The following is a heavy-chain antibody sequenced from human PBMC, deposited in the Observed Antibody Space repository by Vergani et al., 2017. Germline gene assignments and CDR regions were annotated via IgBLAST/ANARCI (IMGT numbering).Heavy chain of an antibody. D-gene: IGHD3-10*01. CDR2: MYHSGST. V-gene: IGHV4-59*01. CDR1: GGSMSGYS. Sequence: QVRLQESGPGLVKPSETLSLTCRVSGGSMSGYSWSWIRQPPGKELEWIGYMYHSGSTNYNPSLETRVTISGDTSKNQFSLKLNSVTAADTSVYYCGRVADFYGLGSRLLDLWGQGILVTVSS. J-gene: IGHJ5*02. CDR3: GRVADFYGLGSRLLDL.